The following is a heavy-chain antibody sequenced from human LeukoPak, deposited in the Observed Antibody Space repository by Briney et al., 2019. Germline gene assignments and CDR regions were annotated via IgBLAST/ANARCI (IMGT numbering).Heavy chain of an antibody. D-gene: IGHD6-19*01. V-gene: IGHV3-15*01. J-gene: IGHJ5*02. CDR1: GFTFSNAW. CDR2: IKSKTDGGTT. CDR3: TTDRIAVAGYHWFDP. Sequence: GGSLRLSCAASGFTFSNAWMSWVRQAPGKGLEWGGRIKSKTDGGTTDYAAPVKGRFTISRDDSKNTLYLQMNSLKTEDTAVYYCTTDRIAVAGYHWFDPWGQGTLVTVSS.